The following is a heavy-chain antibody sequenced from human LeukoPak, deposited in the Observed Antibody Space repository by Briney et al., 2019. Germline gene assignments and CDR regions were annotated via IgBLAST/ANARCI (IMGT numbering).Heavy chain of an antibody. CDR1: GFTFSSYS. CDR2: ISSSSNYI. J-gene: IGHJ4*02. D-gene: IGHD4-23*01. Sequence: PGGSLRLSCAASGFTFSSYSMNWVRQAPGKGLEWVSSISSSSNYIYYADSVKGRFTISRDNSKNTLYLQMNSLRAEDTAVYYCARRAGGYSHPHDYWGQGILVTVSS. V-gene: IGHV3-21*04. CDR3: ARRAGGYSHPHDY.